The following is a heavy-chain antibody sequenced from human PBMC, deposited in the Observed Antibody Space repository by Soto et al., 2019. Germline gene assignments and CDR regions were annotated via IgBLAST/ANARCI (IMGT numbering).Heavy chain of an antibody. J-gene: IGHJ5*02. Sequence: PSETLSLTCTVSGGSISSGGYYWSWIRQHPGKGLEWIGYIYYSGSTYYNPSLKSRVTISVDTSKNQFSLKLSSVTAADTAVYYCARVYYDFWSGYYAWFDPWGQGTLVTVS. CDR1: GGSISSGGYY. V-gene: IGHV4-31*03. D-gene: IGHD3-3*01. CDR2: IYYSGST. CDR3: ARVYYDFWSGYYAWFDP.